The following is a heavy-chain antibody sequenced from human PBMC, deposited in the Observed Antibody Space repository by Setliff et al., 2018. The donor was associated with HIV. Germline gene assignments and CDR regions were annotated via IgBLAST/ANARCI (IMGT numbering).Heavy chain of an antibody. CDR1: GFTFSNAW. V-gene: IGHV3-15*07. J-gene: IGHJ4*02. Sequence: GGSLRLSCAASGFTFSNAWMNWVRQAPGKGLEWVGRIRSKVDGGAADYAAPVKGRFTISRDDSKNTLYLQMSSLRLEDTAVYYCASARIPTGGTSTSLDYWGQGTQVTVSS. D-gene: IGHD1-1*01. CDR3: ASARIPTGGTSTSLDY. CDR2: IRSKVDGGAA.